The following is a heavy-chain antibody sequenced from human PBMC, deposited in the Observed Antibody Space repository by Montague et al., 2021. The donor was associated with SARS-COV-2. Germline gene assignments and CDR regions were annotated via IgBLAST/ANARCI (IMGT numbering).Heavy chain of an antibody. Sequence: SETLSLTCAVYGGSFSGYYWSWIRQPPGKGLEWIGEINHSGSTNYNPSLKSRGTISVDTSKNQFSLKLSSVTAADTAVYYCARGLAELRYFDWYHYYFDYWGQGTLVTVSS. J-gene: IGHJ4*02. V-gene: IGHV4-34*01. CDR1: GGSFSGYY. CDR3: ARGLAELRYFDWYHYYFDY. CDR2: INHSGST. D-gene: IGHD3-9*01.